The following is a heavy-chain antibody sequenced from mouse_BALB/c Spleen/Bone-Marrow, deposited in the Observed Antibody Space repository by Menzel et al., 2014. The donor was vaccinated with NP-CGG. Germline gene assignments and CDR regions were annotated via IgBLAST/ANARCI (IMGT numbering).Heavy chain of an antibody. CDR3: ARDYDYDPAWFAY. CDR2: IRDGGSYS. Sequence: DAKLVESGGGLVKPGGPLKLSGAAFGLTFSDYNMYWVRQTPEKRLEWVATIRDGGSYSYYPNSVKGRFTISRDNAKNNLYLQMSSLKSEDTAMYYCARDYDYDPAWFAYWGQGTLVTVSA. CDR1: GLTFSDYN. V-gene: IGHV5-4*02. J-gene: IGHJ3*01. D-gene: IGHD2-4*01.